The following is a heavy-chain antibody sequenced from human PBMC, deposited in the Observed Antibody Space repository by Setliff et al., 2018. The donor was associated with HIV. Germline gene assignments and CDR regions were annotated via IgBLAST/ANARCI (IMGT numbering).Heavy chain of an antibody. J-gene: IGHJ5*02. D-gene: IGHD7-27*01. Sequence: PSETLSLTCTVSGGSISGYYWSWIRQPAEKGLEWIGRIYSSGSINYNPSLKSRVTMSVDTSKNQFSLKLTSVTAADTAVYYCARDLPELTGRSFDPWGQGMLVTVSS. V-gene: IGHV4-4*07. CDR1: GGSISGYY. CDR3: ARDLPELTGRSFDP. CDR2: IYSSGSI.